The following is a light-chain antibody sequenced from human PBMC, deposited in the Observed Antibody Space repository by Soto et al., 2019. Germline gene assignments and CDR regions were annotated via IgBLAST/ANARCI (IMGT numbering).Light chain of an antibody. CDR1: QTIDMY. J-gene: IGKJ1*01. CDR2: RAS. Sequence: DIQMTQSPSTLSASAGDRVTITCRASQTIDMYLAWYQQKPGQAPSLLIYRASSLQSGVPSRFSGSGSGTEFTLTISSLQPDDFATYYCQQSITYPWTFGQWTKVDIK. V-gene: IGKV1-5*03. CDR3: QQSITYPWT.